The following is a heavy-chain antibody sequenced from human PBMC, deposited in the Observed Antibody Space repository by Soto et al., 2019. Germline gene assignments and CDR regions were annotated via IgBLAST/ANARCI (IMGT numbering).Heavy chain of an antibody. J-gene: IGHJ6*02. CDR1: GFTFSNAC. CDR2: IKSKTDGGTT. Sequence: EVQLVESGGGLVKPGGSLRLSCAASGFTFSNACMNWVRQAPGKGLEWVGRIKSKTDGGTTDYAAPVKGRFTISRDDSQDTMYLQMNCLKTEATARYYCPTLKGIDFWSACYGMDVWGQGTTVTVSS. CDR3: PTLKGIDFWSACYGMDV. D-gene: IGHD3-3*01. V-gene: IGHV3-15*07.